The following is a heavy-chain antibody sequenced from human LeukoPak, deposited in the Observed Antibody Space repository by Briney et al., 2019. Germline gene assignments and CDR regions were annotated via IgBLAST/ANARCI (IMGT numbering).Heavy chain of an antibody. CDR2: ISPNSGGT. V-gene: IGHV1-2*06. Sequence: ASVKVSCKASGYTFIDYFIHWVRQTPGQGLEWMGRISPNSGGTNYAQRFQGRVTMTRDTSISTAYMELRSLRSDDTAVYYCARVRKATKDYWGQGTLVTVSS. CDR1: GYTFIDYF. CDR3: ARVRKATKDY. J-gene: IGHJ4*02.